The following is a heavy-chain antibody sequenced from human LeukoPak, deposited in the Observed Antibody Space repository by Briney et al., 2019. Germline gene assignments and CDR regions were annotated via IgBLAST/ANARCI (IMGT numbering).Heavy chain of an antibody. CDR3: ARERRAGTGWFDP. CDR1: GFTFSRHG. V-gene: IGHV3-30*03. CDR2: ISNDGSRK. Sequence: GGSLRLSCAPYGFTFSRHGMHWVRQAPGKGLEWVAIISNDGSRKYYAHSVEGRFTISRDNSKNTLYLQMDSLRAEDTAVYYCARERRAGTGWFDPWGQGTLVTVSS. J-gene: IGHJ5*02. D-gene: IGHD6-13*01.